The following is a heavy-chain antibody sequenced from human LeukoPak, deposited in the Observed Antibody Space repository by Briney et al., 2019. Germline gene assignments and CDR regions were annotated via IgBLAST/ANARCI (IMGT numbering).Heavy chain of an antibody. J-gene: IGHJ4*02. D-gene: IGHD3-10*01. CDR3: ARDRGGSKSDC. CDR2: IYSGGTT. V-gene: IGHV3-66*01. Sequence: GGSLRLSCAASGFTVSTNYMSWVRQAPGKGLEWVSVIYSGGTTYYADSVKGRFTISRDNSKNTLYLQMNSLRAEDTAVYYCARDRGGSKSDCWGQGTLVTVSS. CDR1: GFTVSTNY.